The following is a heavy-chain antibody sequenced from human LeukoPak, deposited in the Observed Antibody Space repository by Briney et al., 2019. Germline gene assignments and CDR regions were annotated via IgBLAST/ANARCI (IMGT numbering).Heavy chain of an antibody. V-gene: IGHV4-34*01. Sequence: SETLSLTCAVYGGSFSGYYWSWIRQPPGKGLEWIGEINHSGSTNYNPSLKSRVTISVDTSKNQFSLKLSSVTAADTAVYYCATKRFSGSYFDYWGQGTLVTVSS. CDR1: GGSFSGYY. CDR3: ATKRFSGSYFDY. CDR2: INHSGST. J-gene: IGHJ4*02. D-gene: IGHD3-3*01.